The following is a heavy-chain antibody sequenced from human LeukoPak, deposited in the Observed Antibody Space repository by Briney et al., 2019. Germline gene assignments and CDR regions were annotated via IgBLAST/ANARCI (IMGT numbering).Heavy chain of an antibody. CDR2: ISSSSSTI. CDR3: ARVSGGIAVAGAFDY. D-gene: IGHD6-19*01. Sequence: GGSLRLSCAASGFTFSSYSMNWVRQAPGKGLEWVSYISSSSSTIYYADSVKGRFTISRDNAKNSLYLQMNSLRAEDTAVYYCARVSGGIAVAGAFDYWGQGTLVTVSS. J-gene: IGHJ4*02. V-gene: IGHV3-48*04. CDR1: GFTFSSYS.